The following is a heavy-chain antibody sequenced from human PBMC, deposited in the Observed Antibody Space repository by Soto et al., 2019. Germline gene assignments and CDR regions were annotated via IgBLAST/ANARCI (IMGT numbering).Heavy chain of an antibody. J-gene: IGHJ4*02. CDR1: GFTVSSNY. V-gene: IGHV3-66*01. D-gene: IGHD4-17*01. Sequence: PGGSLRLSCAASGFTVSSNYMSWVRQAPGKGLEWVSVIYSGGSTYYADSVKGRFTISRDNSKNTLYLQMNSQRAEDTAVYYCAREWRYGDCYFDDWGQGTLVTVSS. CDR2: IYSGGST. CDR3: AREWRYGDCYFDD.